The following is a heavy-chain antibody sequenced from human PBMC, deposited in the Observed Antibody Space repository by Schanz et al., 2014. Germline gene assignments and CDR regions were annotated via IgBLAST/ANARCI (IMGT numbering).Heavy chain of an antibody. CDR2: MIGSGSSV. Sequence: EVQLLESGGGLVQPGGSLRLSCAASGFTFSIYCMSWVRQAPGKGLEWVSRMIGSGSSVFYADSVKGRFTISRDKDKTSLYLQRTSVRAEDTAVYFCARDYKSAWSSPRHDAFDVWGQGTVVTVSS. V-gene: IGHV3-23*01. D-gene: IGHD6-19*01. CDR1: GFTFSIYC. CDR3: ARDYKSAWSSPRHDAFDV. J-gene: IGHJ3*01.